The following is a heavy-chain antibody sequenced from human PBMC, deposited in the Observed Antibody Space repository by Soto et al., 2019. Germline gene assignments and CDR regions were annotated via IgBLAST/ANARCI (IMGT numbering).Heavy chain of an antibody. Sequence: PSETLSLTCTVSGGSISSSSYYWGWIRQPPGKGLEWIGSIYYSGSTSYNPSLKSRVTISVDMSKNQFSLKLSSVTAADTAVYYCARGGPLSPYNWFDLRGQATLVTVSS. D-gene: IGHD6-25*01. CDR1: GGSISSSSYY. CDR3: ARGGPLSPYNWFDL. CDR2: IYYSGST. J-gene: IGHJ5*02. V-gene: IGHV4-39*01.